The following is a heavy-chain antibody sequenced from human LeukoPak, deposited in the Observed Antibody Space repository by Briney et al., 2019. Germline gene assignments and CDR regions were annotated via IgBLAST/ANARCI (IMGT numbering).Heavy chain of an antibody. Sequence: GGSLRLSCAASGFTFSSYWMSWVRQAPGKGLEWVANIKQDGSEKYYVDSVKGRFTISRDNAKNSLYLQMNSLRAEDTAVYYCARDRGGSIAAAGVFDYWGQGTLVTVSS. CDR2: IKQDGSEK. CDR1: GFTFSSYW. V-gene: IGHV3-7*04. J-gene: IGHJ4*02. D-gene: IGHD6-13*01. CDR3: ARDRGGSIAAAGVFDY.